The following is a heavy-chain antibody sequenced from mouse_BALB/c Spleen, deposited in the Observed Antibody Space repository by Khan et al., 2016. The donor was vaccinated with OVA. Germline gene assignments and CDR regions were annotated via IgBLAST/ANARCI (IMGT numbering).Heavy chain of an antibody. V-gene: IGHV9-3-1*01. D-gene: IGHD2-10*01. J-gene: IGHJ4*01. CDR3: ARPPYFSYVLVY. Sequence: QIQLVQSGPELKKPGETVKISCKASGYTFTNFGMNWVKQAPGKGLKWMGWINTYTGEPTYADDFKGRFAFSLETSANTAYLQISNLKNEDTATXFCARPPYFSYVLVYWGQGTSVTVSS. CDR2: INTYTGEP. CDR1: GYTFTNFG.